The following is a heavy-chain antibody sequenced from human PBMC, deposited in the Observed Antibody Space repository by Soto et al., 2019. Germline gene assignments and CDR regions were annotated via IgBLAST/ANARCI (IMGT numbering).Heavy chain of an antibody. V-gene: IGHV3-23*01. D-gene: IGHD3-9*01. CDR2: ISGSGGST. J-gene: IGHJ5*02. Sequence: GGSLRLSCAASGFTFSSYAMSWVRQAPGKGLEWVSAISGSGGSTYYADSVKGRFTISRDNSKNTLYLQMNSLRAEDTAVYYCAKDALRYFDWFPPNWFDPWGQGTLVTVSS. CDR1: GFTFSSYA. CDR3: AKDALRYFDWFPPNWFDP.